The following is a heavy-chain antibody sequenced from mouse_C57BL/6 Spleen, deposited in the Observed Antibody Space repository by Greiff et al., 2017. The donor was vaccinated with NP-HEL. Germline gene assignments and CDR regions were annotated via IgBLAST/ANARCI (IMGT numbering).Heavy chain of an antibody. CDR3: ARAYYDYDDAMDY. J-gene: IGHJ4*01. V-gene: IGHV3-1*01. CDR2: ISYSGST. Sequence: VQLQQSGPGMVKPSQSLSLTCTVTGYSITSGYDWHWIRHFPGNKLEWMGYISYSGSTNYNPSLKSRISITHDTSKNHFFLKLNSVTTEDTATYYCARAYYDYDDAMDYWGQGTSVTVSS. D-gene: IGHD2-4*01. CDR1: GYSITSGYD.